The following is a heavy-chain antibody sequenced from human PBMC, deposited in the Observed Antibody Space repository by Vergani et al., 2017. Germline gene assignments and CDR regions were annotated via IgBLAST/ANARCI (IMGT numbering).Heavy chain of an antibody. V-gene: IGHV1-2*02. CDR3: ARDWGDSCHSGVGFGRCTWFDS. CDR1: GYTFIDFY. D-gene: IGHD2-15*01. Sequence: QVQLVQSGAEIQKPGASVKVSCKTSGYTFIDFYMHWVRQAPGQGLEWMGFVNPRYGESTYAQKFQGRVTMTADASINTAFLELHNLRSDDTAVYYCARDWGDSCHSGVGFGRCTWFDSWGQGTLVTVSS. CDR2: VNPRYGES. J-gene: IGHJ5*01.